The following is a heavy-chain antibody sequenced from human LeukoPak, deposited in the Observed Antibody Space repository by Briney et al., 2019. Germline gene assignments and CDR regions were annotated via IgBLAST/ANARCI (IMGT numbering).Heavy chain of an antibody. J-gene: IGHJ5*02. CDR1: GGSISSYY. CDR2: IYYSGST. V-gene: IGHV4-59*08. Sequence: SETLSLTCTVSGGSISSYYWSWIRQPPGKGLEWIGYIYYSGSTNYNPSLKSRVTISVDTSKNQFSLKLSSVTAADTAVYYCASGNNYYGSGSPGDWFDLWGQGTLVTVSS. D-gene: IGHD3-10*01. CDR3: ASGNNYYGSGSPGDWFDL.